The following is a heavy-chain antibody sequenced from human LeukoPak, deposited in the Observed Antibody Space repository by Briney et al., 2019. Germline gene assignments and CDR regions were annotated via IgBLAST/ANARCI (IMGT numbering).Heavy chain of an antibody. J-gene: IGHJ4*02. Sequence: SVKVSCKASGGTFSSYAISWVRQAPGQGLEWMGGFDPEDGETIYAQKFQGRVTITADESTSTAYMELSSLRSEDTAVYYCARGSWIQLPALIDYWGQGTLVTVSS. CDR1: GGTFSSYA. D-gene: IGHD5-18*01. V-gene: IGHV1-69*13. CDR2: FDPEDGET. CDR3: ARGSWIQLPALIDY.